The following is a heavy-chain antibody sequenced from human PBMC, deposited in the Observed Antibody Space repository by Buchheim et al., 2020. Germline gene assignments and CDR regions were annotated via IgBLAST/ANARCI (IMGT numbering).Heavy chain of an antibody. CDR1: GFTFSSYA. J-gene: IGHJ6*02. CDR2: ISGSGGST. Sequence: EVQLLESGGGLVQPGGSLRLSCAASGFTFSSYAMSWVRQAPGKGLEWVSAISGSGGSTYYADSVKGRFTISRDNSKHTLYLQMNSLRAEDTAVYYCAKPPSGYDFGYYYGMDVWGQGTT. D-gene: IGHD5-12*01. V-gene: IGHV3-23*01. CDR3: AKPPSGYDFGYYYGMDV.